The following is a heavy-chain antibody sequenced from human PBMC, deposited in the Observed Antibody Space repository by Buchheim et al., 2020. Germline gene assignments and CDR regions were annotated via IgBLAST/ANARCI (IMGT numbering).Heavy chain of an antibody. CDR3: AKPTVGASYYYYGMDV. D-gene: IGHD1-26*01. V-gene: IGHV3-30*18. CDR1: GFTFSSYG. J-gene: IGHJ6*02. CDR2: ISYDGSNK. Sequence: VQLVESGGGVVQPGRSLRLSCAASGFTFSSYGMHWVRQAPGKGLEWVAVISYDGSNKYYADSVKGRFTISRDNSKNTLYLQMNSLRAEDTAVYYCAKPTVGASYYYYGMDVWGQGTT.